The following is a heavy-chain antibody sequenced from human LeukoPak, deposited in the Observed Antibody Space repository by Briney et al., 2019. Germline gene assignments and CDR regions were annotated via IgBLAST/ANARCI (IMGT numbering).Heavy chain of an antibody. D-gene: IGHD3-22*01. CDR1: GFNFSSYS. V-gene: IGHV3-21*01. CDR3: AKDRQMVYYYDSSGYPNEAFDI. Sequence: PGGSLRLSCAASGFNFSSYSMIWVRQAPGKRLGWVSSISSSSSYIYYADSVKGRFTSSTDNSKNTLYLQMNSMRAEDTAVYHCAKDRQMVYYYDSSGYPNEAFDIWGQGTMVTVSS. J-gene: IGHJ3*02. CDR2: ISSSSSYI.